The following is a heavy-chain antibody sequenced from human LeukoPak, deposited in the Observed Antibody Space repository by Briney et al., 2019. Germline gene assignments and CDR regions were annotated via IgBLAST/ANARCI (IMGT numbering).Heavy chain of an antibody. J-gene: IGHJ4*02. CDR2: MYLSGTT. V-gene: IGHV4-4*02. CDR1: GDSINSLDL. D-gene: IGHD3-22*01. Sequence: PSETLSLTCTVSGDSINSLDLWSWVRQPPGKGLEWIGEMYLSGTTHSNPSVKSRVTISIDKSKNQFFLNLSSVTAADTAVYYCAGLVGRYSSGLYYYYFDYWGQGTLITVSS. CDR3: AGLVGRYSSGLYYYYFDY.